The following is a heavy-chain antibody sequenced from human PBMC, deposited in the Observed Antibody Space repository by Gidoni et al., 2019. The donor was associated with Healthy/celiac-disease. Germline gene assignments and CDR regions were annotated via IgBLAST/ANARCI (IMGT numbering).Heavy chain of an antibody. CDR1: GFTFSSYA. Sequence: EVQLLESGGGLVQPGGSLRLSCAASGFTFSSYAMSWVRQAPGKGLEWVSAISGSGGSTYYADSVKGRFTISRDNSKNTLYLQMNSLRAEDTAVYYCAKDLFGYGDYDSGLFDYWGQGTLVTVSS. J-gene: IGHJ4*02. CDR2: ISGSGGST. V-gene: IGHV3-23*01. CDR3: AKDLFGYGDYDSGLFDY. D-gene: IGHD4-17*01.